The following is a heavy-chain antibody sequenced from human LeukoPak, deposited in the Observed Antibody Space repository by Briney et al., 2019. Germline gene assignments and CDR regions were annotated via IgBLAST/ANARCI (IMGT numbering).Heavy chain of an antibody. CDR1: GFTLGIYW. CDR3: ARDGYYDILTGYYPHWFDP. J-gene: IGHJ5*02. Sequence: GGSLRLSCAASGFTLGIYWMSWVRQAPGKGLEWVANIKQDGTEKFYVDSVKGRFSISRDNAKNSLYLQMNSLRAEDTALYYCARDGYYDILTGYYPHWFDPWGQGTLVTVSS. D-gene: IGHD3-9*01. V-gene: IGHV3-7*03. CDR2: IKQDGTEK.